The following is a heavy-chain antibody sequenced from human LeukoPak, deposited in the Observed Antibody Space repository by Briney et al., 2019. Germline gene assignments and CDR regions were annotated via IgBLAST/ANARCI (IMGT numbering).Heavy chain of an antibody. CDR3: ATHLVGATNPPMFDY. Sequence: ASVKVSCKASGYTFTSYGISWVRQAPGQGLEWMGRIIPILGIANYAQKFQGRVTITADKSTSTAYMELSSLRPEDTAVYYCATHLVGATNPPMFDYWGQGTLVTVSS. J-gene: IGHJ4*02. CDR2: IIPILGIA. D-gene: IGHD1-26*01. CDR1: GYTFTSYG. V-gene: IGHV1-69*04.